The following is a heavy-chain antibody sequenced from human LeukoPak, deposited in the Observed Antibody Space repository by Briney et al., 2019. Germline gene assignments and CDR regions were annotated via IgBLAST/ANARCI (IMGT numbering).Heavy chain of an antibody. CDR2: ISSDNDCK. V-gene: IGHV3-23*01. J-gene: IGHJ4*02. CDR1: ASTFSRYT. CDR3: AMVRVRPISPIDY. Sequence: GGSLRLSCEDSASTFSRYTMNWVRQAPGKGLEWVSSISSDNDCKNYADSVKGRFTISRDNSKNTLYLQMNSLRAEDTAVYYCAMVRVRPISPIDYWGQGTLVTVSS. D-gene: IGHD3-10*01.